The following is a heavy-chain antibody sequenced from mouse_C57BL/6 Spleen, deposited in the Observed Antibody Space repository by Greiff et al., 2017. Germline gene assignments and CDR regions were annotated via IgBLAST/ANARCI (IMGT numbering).Heavy chain of an antibody. D-gene: IGHD1-1*01. CDR2: IYPSDSET. CDR1: GYTFTSYW. V-gene: IGHV1-61*01. CDR3: TTTTVVAKGPWFAY. J-gene: IGHJ3*01. Sequence: QVQLQQPGAELVRPGSSVKLSCKASGYTFTSYWMDWVKQRPGQGLEWIGNIYPSDSETHYNQKFKDKATLTVDKSSSTAYMQLSSLTSEDSAVYYCTTTTVVAKGPWFAYWGQGTLVTVSA.